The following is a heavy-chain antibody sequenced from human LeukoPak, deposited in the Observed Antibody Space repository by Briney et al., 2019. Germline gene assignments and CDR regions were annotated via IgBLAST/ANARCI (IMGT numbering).Heavy chain of an antibody. CDR2: ISSSGSTI. J-gene: IGHJ4*02. V-gene: IGHV3-11*04. D-gene: IGHD3-22*01. Sequence: GVLRSSCAASGFTFSDYYRRWLRPAPGKGLGGFAFISSSGSTIYYADSVKGRFTISRDNAKNSLYLQMNSLRAEDTAVYYCARDALYYYDSSGYPDYWGQGTLVTVSS. CDR3: ARDALYYYDSSGYPDY. CDR1: GFTFSDYY.